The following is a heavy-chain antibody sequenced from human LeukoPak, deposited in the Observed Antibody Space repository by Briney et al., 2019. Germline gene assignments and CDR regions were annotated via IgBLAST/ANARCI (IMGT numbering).Heavy chain of an antibody. CDR2: ISSSGSTI. D-gene: IGHD2-21*02. Sequence: GGSLRLSCAASGFTFSDYYMSWIRQAPGKGLEWVSYISSSGSTIYYADSVKGRFTISRDNGKNSLYVQMNSLRAEDTAVCYCARMGGWVTEPNYYYYMDVWGKGTTVTISS. CDR3: ARMGGWVTEPNYYYYMDV. J-gene: IGHJ6*03. CDR1: GFTFSDYY. V-gene: IGHV3-11*01.